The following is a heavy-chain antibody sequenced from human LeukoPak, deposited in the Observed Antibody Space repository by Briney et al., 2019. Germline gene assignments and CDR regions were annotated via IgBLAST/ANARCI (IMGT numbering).Heavy chain of an antibody. D-gene: IGHD3-22*01. Sequence: SETLCLTCTLYGGSTFGYKWSLIREPPREGVGCIWYIYYSVSTNYNPSLKSRVTITVDTTKKQSSLKLSSVAAADTAVYYCARDYYYDSSGYYNGMDVWGQGTTVTVSS. CDR2: IYYSVST. V-gene: IGHV4-59*01. CDR1: GGSTFGYK. CDR3: ARDYYYDSSGYYNGMDV. J-gene: IGHJ6*02.